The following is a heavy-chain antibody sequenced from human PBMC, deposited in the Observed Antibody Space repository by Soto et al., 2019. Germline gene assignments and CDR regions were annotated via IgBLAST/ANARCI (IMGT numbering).Heavy chain of an antibody. Sequence: HPGGSLRLSCAASGFTFSSYSMNWVRQAPGKGLEWVSYISSSSTIYYADSVKGRFTISRDNAKNSLYLQMNSLRDEDTAVYYCARESITIFGVVICAFDIWGQGTMVT. D-gene: IGHD3-3*01. CDR2: ISSSSTI. CDR3: ARESITIFGVVICAFDI. V-gene: IGHV3-48*02. CDR1: GFTFSSYS. J-gene: IGHJ3*02.